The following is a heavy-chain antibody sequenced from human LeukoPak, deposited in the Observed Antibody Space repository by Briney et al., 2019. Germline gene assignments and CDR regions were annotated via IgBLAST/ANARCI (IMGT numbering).Heavy chain of an antibody. CDR3: ARGRGYCSSTTCYLPFDF. D-gene: IGHD2-2*01. CDR1: GFTVSSNY. Sequence: GSLRLSCAASGFTVSSNYMSWVRQAPGKGLEWVSVIYAGGFTFYTDSVEGRFTISRDNSKNALYLQMNSLRAEDTAMYYCARGRGYCSSTTCYLPFDFWGQGTLVTVSS. V-gene: IGHV3-53*01. J-gene: IGHJ4*02. CDR2: IYAGGFT.